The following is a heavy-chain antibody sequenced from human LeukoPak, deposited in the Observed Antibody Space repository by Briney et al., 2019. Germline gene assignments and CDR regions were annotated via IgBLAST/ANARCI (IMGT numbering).Heavy chain of an antibody. CDR2: ISSRSSTI. CDR3: ARSMTHGAFDI. V-gene: IGHV3-48*01. D-gene: IGHD2/OR15-2a*01. CDR1: GFTVRNET. Sequence: GGSLRLSCAASGFTVRNETMSWVRQAPGKGLEWASYISSRSSTIYNADSVKGRFTISRDNAKNSLYLQMNSLRAEDTAVYYCARSMTHGAFDIWGQGTMVTVSS. J-gene: IGHJ3*02.